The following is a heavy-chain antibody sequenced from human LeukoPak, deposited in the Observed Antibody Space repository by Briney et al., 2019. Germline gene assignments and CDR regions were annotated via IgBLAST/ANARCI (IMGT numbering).Heavy chain of an antibody. CDR2: ISWNSGSI. J-gene: IGHJ6*03. D-gene: IGHD3-10*01. Sequence: GGSLRLSCAASGFTFDDYAMHWVRQAPGKGLEWVSGISWNSGSIGYAGSVKGRFTISRDNAKNSLYLQMNSLRAEDTAVYYCARNPGSGSYQTRFYYYYYMDVWGKGTTVTVSS. CDR3: ARNPGSGSYQTRFYYYYYMDV. CDR1: GFTFDDYA. V-gene: IGHV3-9*01.